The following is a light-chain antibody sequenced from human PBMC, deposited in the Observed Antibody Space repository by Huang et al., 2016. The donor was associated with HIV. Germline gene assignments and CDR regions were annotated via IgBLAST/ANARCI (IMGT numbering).Light chain of an antibody. CDR3: QQRAKD. CDR1: VGVGNS. V-gene: IGKV3-11*01. J-gene: IGKJ4*01. Sequence: EVVLTQSPATLSLSPGERATLSCRASVGVGNSLAWYQQRPGQAPRLLIYDASNRATGIPARFSGSGSGTDFTLTISSLEPEDFAVYYCQQRAKDFGGGTKVEMK. CDR2: DAS.